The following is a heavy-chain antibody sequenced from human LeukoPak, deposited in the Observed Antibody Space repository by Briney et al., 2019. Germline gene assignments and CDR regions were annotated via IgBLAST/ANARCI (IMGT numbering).Heavy chain of an antibody. CDR1: GLTVSSNY. CDR3: ARERVENQQLVGGNY. D-gene: IGHD6-6*01. J-gene: IGHJ4*02. Sequence: GGSLRLSCAASGLTVSSNYMSWVRQAPGKGLEWVSVIYSGGSTHYADSVKGRFTISRDNSKNTLYLQMNSLRAEDTAVYYCARERVENQQLVGGNYWSQGTLVTVSS. CDR2: IYSGGST. V-gene: IGHV3-66*01.